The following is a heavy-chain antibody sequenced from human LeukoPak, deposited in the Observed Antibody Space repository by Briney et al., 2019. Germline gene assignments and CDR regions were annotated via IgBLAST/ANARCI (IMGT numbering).Heavy chain of an antibody. V-gene: IGHV1-69*04. CDR3: ARVPDCSSTSCYVVPHGD. D-gene: IGHD2-2*01. J-gene: IGHJ4*02. Sequence: SVKVSCKASGYTFTGYYMHWVRQAPGQGLEWMGRIIPILGIANYAQKFQGRVTITADKSTSTAYMELSSLRSEDTAVYYCARVPDCSSTSCYVVPHGDWGQGTLVTVSS. CDR1: GYTFTGYY. CDR2: IIPILGIA.